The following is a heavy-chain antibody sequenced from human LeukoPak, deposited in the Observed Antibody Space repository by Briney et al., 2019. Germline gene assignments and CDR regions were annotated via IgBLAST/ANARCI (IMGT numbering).Heavy chain of an antibody. CDR2: IYYSGST. CDR1: GGSISSYY. J-gene: IGHJ6*03. D-gene: IGHD4-23*01. CDR3: ARDLRWPTGYHYYYYMDV. Sequence: PSETLSLTCTVSGGSISSYYWSWIRQPPGKGLEWIGYIYYSGSTNYNPSLKSRVTISVDTSKNQFSLKLSSVTAADTAVYYCARDLRWPTGYHYYYYMDVWGKGTTVTVSS. V-gene: IGHV4-59*01.